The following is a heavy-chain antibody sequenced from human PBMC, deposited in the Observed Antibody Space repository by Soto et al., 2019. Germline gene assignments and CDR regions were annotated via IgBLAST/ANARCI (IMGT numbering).Heavy chain of an antibody. J-gene: IGHJ4*02. Sequence: QVQLQQWGAGLLKPSETLSLTCAVYGGSFSGYYWSWIRQPPGKGLEWIGEINHSGRTNYNPSLKSRVTIAVDTSKNQFSLKLSSVTAADTAVYYCARAYRYCSGGSCYSEGYYFDYWGQGTLVTVSS. D-gene: IGHD2-15*01. V-gene: IGHV4-34*01. CDR3: ARAYRYCSGGSCYSEGYYFDY. CDR1: GGSFSGYY. CDR2: INHSGRT.